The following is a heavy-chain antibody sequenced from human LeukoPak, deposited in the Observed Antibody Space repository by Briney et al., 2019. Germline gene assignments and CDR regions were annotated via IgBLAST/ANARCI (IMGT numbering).Heavy chain of an antibody. V-gene: IGHV3-30-3*01. CDR2: ISNDGSKK. J-gene: IGHJ6*02. D-gene: IGHD3-10*01. CDR3: ARMAGYYYYGMDV. Sequence: GGSLRLSCAASGFTFSSYAIHWVRQAPGKGLEWVAVISNDGSKKFYADSVKGRFTISRDNSKNTLYMQMNSLRAEDTAVYYCARMAGYYYYGMDVWGQGTTVTVSS. CDR1: GFTFSSYA.